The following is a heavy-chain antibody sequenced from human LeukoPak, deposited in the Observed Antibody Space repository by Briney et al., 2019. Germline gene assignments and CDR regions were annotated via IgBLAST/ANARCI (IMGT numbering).Heavy chain of an antibody. D-gene: IGHD3-22*01. J-gene: IGHJ4*02. CDR2: ISSSSSYI. Sequence: GESLRLSCAASGFTFSSYSMNWVRQAPGKGLEWVSSISSSSSYIYYADSVKGRFTISRDNAKNSLYLQMNSLRAEDTAVYYCARSPPGYYYDSSGCDYWGQGTLVTVSS. CDR1: GFTFSSYS. V-gene: IGHV3-21*01. CDR3: ARSPPGYYYDSSGCDY.